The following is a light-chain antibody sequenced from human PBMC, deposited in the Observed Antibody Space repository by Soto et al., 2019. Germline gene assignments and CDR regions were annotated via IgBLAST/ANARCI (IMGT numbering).Light chain of an antibody. Sequence: DIQMTQSPSSLSASVGDRVTITCRASQSISSYLNWYQQKPGKAPKLLIYAASSLQSGVPSRFSGSGSGTDSTLTISSLQPEDFATDYCQQSYSTRYTFGQGTKLEIK. CDR3: QQSYSTRYT. CDR1: QSISSY. CDR2: AAS. J-gene: IGKJ2*01. V-gene: IGKV1-39*01.